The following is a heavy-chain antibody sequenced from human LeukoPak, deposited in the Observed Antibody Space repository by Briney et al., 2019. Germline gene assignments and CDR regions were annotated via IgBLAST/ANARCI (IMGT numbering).Heavy chain of an antibody. J-gene: IGHJ4*02. CDR3: ARAKSTYCSGGSCYSPYFDY. CDR2: IYHSGST. CDR1: GGSISSGGYS. V-gene: IGHV4-30-2*01. D-gene: IGHD2-15*01. Sequence: TLSLTCAVSGGSISSGGYSWSWIRQPPGKGLEWIGYIYHSGSTYYNPSLKSRVTISVDRSKNQFSLKLSSVTAADTAVYYCARAKSTYCSGGSCYSPYFDYWGQGTLVTVSS.